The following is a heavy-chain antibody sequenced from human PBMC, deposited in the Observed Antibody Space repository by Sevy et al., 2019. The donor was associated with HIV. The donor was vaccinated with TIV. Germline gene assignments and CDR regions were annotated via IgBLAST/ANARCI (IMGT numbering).Heavy chain of an antibody. CDR2: IYPGDSDT. CDR3: ARIVDDSSGLDAFDI. V-gene: IGHV5-51*01. D-gene: IGHD3-22*01. CDR1: GYSFTSYW. J-gene: IGHJ3*02. Sequence: GESLKISCKGSGYSFTSYWIGWVRQTPGKGQEWMGIIYPGDSDTRYSPSFQGQVTISADKSISTAYLQWSSLKASDTAMYYCARIVDDSSGLDAFDIWGQGTMVTVSS.